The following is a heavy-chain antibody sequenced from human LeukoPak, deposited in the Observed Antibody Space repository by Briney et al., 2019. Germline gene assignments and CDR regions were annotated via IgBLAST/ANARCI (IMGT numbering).Heavy chain of an antibody. CDR3: ANHITGTTSWFDP. CDR1: GGTFSSYA. D-gene: IGHD1-7*01. CDR2: IIPIFGTA. J-gene: IGHJ5*02. Sequence: SVKVSCKASGGTFSSYAISWVRQAPGQGLEWMGRIIPIFGTANYAQKFQGRVTITTDESTSTAYMELSSLRSEDTAVYYCANHITGTTSWFDPWGQGTLVTVSS. V-gene: IGHV1-69*05.